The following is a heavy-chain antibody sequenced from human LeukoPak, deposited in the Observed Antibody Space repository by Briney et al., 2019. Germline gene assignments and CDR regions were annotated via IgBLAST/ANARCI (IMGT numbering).Heavy chain of an antibody. J-gene: IGHJ4*02. CDR2: ISSSPTYI. CDR3: ARDLGYSGYDVTNFDY. Sequence: GGSLRLSCAVSGFTFSSYSMNWVRQAPGKGLEWVSSISSSPTYIYYADSVKGRFTVSRDNAKNSLYLQMNSLRAEDMAVYYCARDLGYSGYDVTNFDYWGQGTLVTVSS. CDR1: GFTFSSYS. V-gene: IGHV3-21*01. D-gene: IGHD5-12*01.